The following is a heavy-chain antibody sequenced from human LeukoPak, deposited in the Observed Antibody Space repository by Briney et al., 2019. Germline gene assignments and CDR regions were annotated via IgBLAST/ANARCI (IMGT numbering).Heavy chain of an antibody. CDR3: ASHIVRRVYANKTAYYFHH. Sequence: ASVKVSCKPSGYTFTNYGISWVRQAPGQGLEWMGWISAHNGNTNYAQKLQGRVTMTTDTSTSTAYMELRSLSSDDPAGCNCASHIVRRVYANKTAYYFHHWGQGTPVTVSS. J-gene: IGHJ1*01. D-gene: IGHD2-8*01. V-gene: IGHV1-18*01. CDR1: GYTFTNYG. CDR2: ISAHNGNT.